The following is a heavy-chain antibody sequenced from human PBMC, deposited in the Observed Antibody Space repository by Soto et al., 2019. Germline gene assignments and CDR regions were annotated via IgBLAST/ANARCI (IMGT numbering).Heavy chain of an antibody. J-gene: IGHJ6*02. CDR2: ISGSGGST. CDR3: AKAGRGCSSTSCDLDYYYGMDV. V-gene: IGHV3-23*01. CDR1: GFTFSSYA. Sequence: EVQLLESGGGLVQPGGSLRLSCAASGFTFSSYAMSWVRQAPGKGLEWVSAISGSGGSTYYADSVKGRFTISRDNSKNTLYLQMNSLRAEDTAVYYCAKAGRGCSSTSCDLDYYYGMDVWGQGTTVTVSS. D-gene: IGHD2-2*01.